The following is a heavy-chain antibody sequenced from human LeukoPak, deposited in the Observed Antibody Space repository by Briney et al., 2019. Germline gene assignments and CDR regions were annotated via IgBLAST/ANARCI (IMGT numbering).Heavy chain of an antibody. CDR3: AREYSGSYYP. CDR2: INWNGGIT. CDR1: GFTFDAYG. Sequence: GGSLRLSCAASGFTFDAYGMSWVRQAPGKGLEWVSGINWNGGITSYADSVKGRFTISRDNAKNSLYLQMNSLRAEDTAVYYCAREYSGSYYPWGQGTLVTVSS. J-gene: IGHJ5*02. V-gene: IGHV3-20*04. D-gene: IGHD1-26*01.